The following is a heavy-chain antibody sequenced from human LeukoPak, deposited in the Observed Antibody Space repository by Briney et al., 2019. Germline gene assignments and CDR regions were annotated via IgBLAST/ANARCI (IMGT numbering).Heavy chain of an antibody. D-gene: IGHD3-3*01. V-gene: IGHV3-23*01. J-gene: IGHJ4*02. CDR2: ISGSGGST. Sequence: PGGSLRLSCAASGFTFSSYAMSWVRRAPGKGLEWVSAISGSGGSTYYADSVKGRFTISRDNSKNTLYLQMDSLRAEDTAVYYCARDRAWNYFDYWGQGTLVTVSS. CDR1: GFTFSSYA. CDR3: ARDRAWNYFDY.